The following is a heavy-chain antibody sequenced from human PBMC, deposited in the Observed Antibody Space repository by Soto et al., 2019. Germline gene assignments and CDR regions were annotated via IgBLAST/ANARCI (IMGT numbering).Heavy chain of an antibody. D-gene: IGHD3-16*02. CDR2: ISAGSTYI. Sequence: GGSLRLSCAASGFIFSDYSMNWVRQAPGQGLEWVSSISAGSTYIYYTDSVKGRFTISRDNAKNSVYLQINSLRAEDTAVYYCTGGVIGGRDWYFAFWGRGTLVTVSS. CDR3: TGGVIGGRDWYFAF. V-gene: IGHV3-21*01. J-gene: IGHJ2*01. CDR1: GFIFSDYS.